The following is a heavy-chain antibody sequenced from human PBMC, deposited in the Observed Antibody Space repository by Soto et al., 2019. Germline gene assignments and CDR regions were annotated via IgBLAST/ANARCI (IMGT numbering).Heavy chain of an antibody. J-gene: IGHJ5*02. V-gene: IGHV1-69*13. Sequence: SVKVSCKASGGTFSSYATSWVRQAPGQGLEWMGGIIPIFGTANYAQKFQGRVTITADESTSTAYMELSSLRSEDTAVYYCARDKSGVRYSSSWLLNWFDPWGQGTLVTVSS. D-gene: IGHD6-13*01. CDR2: IIPIFGTA. CDR1: GGTFSSYA. CDR3: ARDKSGVRYSSSWLLNWFDP.